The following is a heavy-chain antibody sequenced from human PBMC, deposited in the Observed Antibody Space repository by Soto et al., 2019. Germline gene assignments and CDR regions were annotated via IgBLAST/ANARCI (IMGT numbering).Heavy chain of an antibody. J-gene: IGHJ6*03. CDR2: IYYSGST. V-gene: IGHV4-30-4*02. CDR3: ARVVIVPAARGHYNYFYMDV. D-gene: IGHD2-2*01. CDR1: GGSISSGDYY. Sequence: ASDTLSLTCTVSGGSISSGDYYWSWIRQPPGKGLEWIGYIYYSGSTYYNPSLKSRAAISVDTSENQTSLRLSSVTAADTAVYYCARVVIVPAARGHYNYFYMDVWGKGTTVTVSS.